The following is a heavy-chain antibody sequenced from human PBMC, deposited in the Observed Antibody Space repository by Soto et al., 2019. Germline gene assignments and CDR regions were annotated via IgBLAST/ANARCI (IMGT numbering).Heavy chain of an antibody. D-gene: IGHD6-6*01. V-gene: IGHV3-53*01. Sequence: GGSLRLSCAASGFTVSSNYMSWVRQAPGKGLEWVSVIYSGGSTYYADSVKGRFTISRDNSKNTLYLQMNSLRAEDTAVYYCARAVSSGIFDYWGQGTLVTVSS. J-gene: IGHJ4*02. CDR3: ARAVSSGIFDY. CDR1: GFTVSSNY. CDR2: IYSGGST.